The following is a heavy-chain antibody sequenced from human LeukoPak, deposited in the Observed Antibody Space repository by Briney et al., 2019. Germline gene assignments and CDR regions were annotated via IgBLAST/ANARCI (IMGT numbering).Heavy chain of an antibody. V-gene: IGHV1-2*04. D-gene: IGHD3-16*02. CDR1: GYTFTGYY. CDR2: INPNSGGT. J-gene: IGHJ4*02. Sequence: GASVKVSCKASGYTFTGYYMHWVRQAPGQGLEWMGWINPNSGGTNYVQKFQGWVTMTRDTSISTAYMELSRLRSDDTAVYYCARARTDDPISYYFDYWGQGTLVTVSS. CDR3: ARARTDDPISYYFDY.